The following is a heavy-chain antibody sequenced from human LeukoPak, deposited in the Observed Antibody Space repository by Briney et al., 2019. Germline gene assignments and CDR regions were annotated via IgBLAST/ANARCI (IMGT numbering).Heavy chain of an antibody. Sequence: SETLCLTCSLSGGSITNYYWSWIRQPPGKGLEWIAWIYSNGNTDDNPSLERRVTISFGTSKNQSSLRLTSVPASETAVYFCARTGECSGSGPSWAFDIWGQGPMVTVSS. CDR3: ARTGECSGSGPSWAFDI. CDR1: GGSITNYY. J-gene: IGHJ3*02. V-gene: IGHV4-4*09. D-gene: IGHD3-10*01. CDR2: IYSNGNT.